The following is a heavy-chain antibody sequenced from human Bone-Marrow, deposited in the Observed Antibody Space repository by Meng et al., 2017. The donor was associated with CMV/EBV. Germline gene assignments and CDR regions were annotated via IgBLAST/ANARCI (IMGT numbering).Heavy chain of an antibody. Sequence: SETLSLTCTVSGGSISSSSYYWGWIRQPPGKGLEWIGSIYYSGSTYYNPSLKSRVTISVDTSKNQFSLKLSSVTAADTAVYYCARADSEGAFDIWGQATMVTVSS. V-gene: IGHV4-39*07. CDR1: GGSISSSSYY. CDR3: ARADSEGAFDI. CDR2: IYYSGST. J-gene: IGHJ3*02.